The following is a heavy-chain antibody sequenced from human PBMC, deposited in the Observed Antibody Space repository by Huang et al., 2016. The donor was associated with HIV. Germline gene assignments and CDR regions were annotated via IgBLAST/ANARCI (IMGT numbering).Heavy chain of an antibody. J-gene: IGHJ4*02. CDR2: FDPEDAER. CDR3: ASHVGIAVAGILDTILDPFDY. D-gene: IGHD6-19*01. V-gene: IGHV1-24*01. CDR1: GYTLSQLA. Sequence: QVQLIQSGAEVKKPGASVKVSCKVSGYTLSQLAMHWVRQGPGKGVEWMGGFDPEDAERSYAQKFQGRVTMAEDSSTDTAYLELSSLRSEDTAVYYCASHVGIAVAGILDTILDPFDYWGQGTLVTVSS.